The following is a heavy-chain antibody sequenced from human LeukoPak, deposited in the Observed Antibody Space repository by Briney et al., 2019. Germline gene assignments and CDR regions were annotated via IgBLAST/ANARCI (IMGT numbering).Heavy chain of an antibody. Sequence: GGSLRLSCAASGFTFSSYEMNWVRQAPGKGLEWVSYISSSGSTIYYADSVKGRFTISRDNAKNSLYLQMNSLRAEDTVVYYCARDGSSEGLAFDYWGQGTLVTVSS. CDR1: GFTFSSYE. CDR2: ISSSGSTI. D-gene: IGHD1-26*01. J-gene: IGHJ4*02. V-gene: IGHV3-48*03. CDR3: ARDGSSEGLAFDY.